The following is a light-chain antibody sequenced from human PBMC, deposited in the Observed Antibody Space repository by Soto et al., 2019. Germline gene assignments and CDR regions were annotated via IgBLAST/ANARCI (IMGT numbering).Light chain of an antibody. V-gene: IGKV3-20*01. Sequence: EIVLTQSPGTLSLSPGERATLSCRASQSVSSNYLAWYQQKPGQAPRLLMYGASNRATGIPDRFSGSGSGTDFTLTISRLEPEDFAVYYCQQYGSSPPWTFGQGTKVEI. CDR3: QQYGSSPPWT. CDR1: QSVSSNY. CDR2: GAS. J-gene: IGKJ1*01.